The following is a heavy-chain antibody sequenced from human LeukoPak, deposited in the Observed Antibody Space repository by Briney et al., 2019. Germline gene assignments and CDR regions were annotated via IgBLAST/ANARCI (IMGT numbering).Heavy chain of an antibody. CDR1: GFTFSSYW. V-gene: IGHV3-23*01. CDR2: ISGSGGST. Sequence: GGSLRLSCAASGFTFSSYWMSWVRQAPGKGLEWVSAISGSGGSTYYADSVKGRFTISRDNSKNTLYLQMNSLRAEDTAVYYCAKGSKLLWFGETQFDYWGQGTLVTVSS. D-gene: IGHD3-10*01. J-gene: IGHJ4*02. CDR3: AKGSKLLWFGETQFDY.